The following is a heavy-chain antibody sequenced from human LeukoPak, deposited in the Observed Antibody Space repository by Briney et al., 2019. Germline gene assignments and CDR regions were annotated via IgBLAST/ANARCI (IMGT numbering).Heavy chain of an antibody. D-gene: IGHD2-2*01. CDR2: INPNSGGT. J-gene: IGHJ5*02. CDR1: GYTFTGYY. CDR3: ARDRLGYCSSTSCYELSNWFDP. V-gene: IGHV1-2*02. Sequence: ASVKVSCKASGYTFTGYYMHWVRQAPGQGLEWMGWINPNSGGTNYAQKFQGRVTMTRDTSISTAYMELSRLRSDDTAVYYCARDRLGYCSSTSCYELSNWFDPWGQGTLVTVSS.